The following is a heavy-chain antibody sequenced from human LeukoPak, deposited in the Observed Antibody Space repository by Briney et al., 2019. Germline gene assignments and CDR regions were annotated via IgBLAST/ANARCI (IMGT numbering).Heavy chain of an antibody. Sequence: PGGSLRLSCAASGFTFSDYYRSWIRRAPGKGLEGVSFISSSGSTIYYADSVKGRFTISRDNAKTSLYLQMNSLRAEDTAVYYCARDVDTATITTKVRGLDYWGQGTLVPVSS. V-gene: IGHV3-11*01. CDR3: ARDVDTATITTKVRGLDY. D-gene: IGHD5-24*01. CDR2: ISSSGSTI. J-gene: IGHJ4*02. CDR1: GFTFSDYY.